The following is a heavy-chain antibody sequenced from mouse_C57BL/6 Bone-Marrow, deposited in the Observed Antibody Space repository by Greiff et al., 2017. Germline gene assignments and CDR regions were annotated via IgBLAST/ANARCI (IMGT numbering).Heavy chain of an antibody. Sequence: DVKLQESGEGLVKPGGSLKLSCAASGFTFSSYAMSWVRQTPEKRLEWVAYISSGGDYIYYADTVKGRFTISRDNARNTLYLQMSSLKSEDTAMYYCTRDQDGNYYAMDYWGQGTSVTVSS. V-gene: IGHV5-9-1*02. D-gene: IGHD1-1*01. CDR3: TRDQDGNYYAMDY. J-gene: IGHJ4*01. CDR2: ISSGGDYI. CDR1: GFTFSSYA.